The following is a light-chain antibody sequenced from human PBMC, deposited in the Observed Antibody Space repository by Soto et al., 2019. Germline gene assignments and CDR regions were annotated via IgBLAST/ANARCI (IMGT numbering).Light chain of an antibody. CDR1: QSISTW. CDR2: KAS. V-gene: IGKV1-5*03. J-gene: IGKJ4*01. CDR3: QQYDSYPLT. Sequence: DIQMTQSPSTLSASIGDRVTITCRASQSISTWLAWYQQKPGKAPKFLISKASRLETGVPSSFSGSGSGTAFTLTISSLQPDDFATYYCQQYDSYPLTFGGGTRVEIK.